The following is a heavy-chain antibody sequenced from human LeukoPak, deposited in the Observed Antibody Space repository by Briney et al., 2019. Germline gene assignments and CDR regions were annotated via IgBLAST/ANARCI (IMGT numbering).Heavy chain of an antibody. Sequence: ASVKVSCKASGYTFTSYDINWVRQATGQGLEWMGWMNPNSGNTGYAQKFQGRVTITRNTSISTAYMELSSLRSEDTAVYYCARDLCSGGSCYSAWDYWGQGTLVTVSS. CDR1: GYTFTSYD. D-gene: IGHD2-15*01. J-gene: IGHJ4*02. CDR2: MNPNSGNT. V-gene: IGHV1-8*03. CDR3: ARDLCSGGSCYSAWDY.